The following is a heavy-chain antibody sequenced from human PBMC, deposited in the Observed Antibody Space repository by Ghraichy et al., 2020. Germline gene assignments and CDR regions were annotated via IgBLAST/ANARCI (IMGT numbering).Heavy chain of an antibody. CDR1: VGSFSSGDYY. V-gene: IGHV4-30-4*01. CDR2: IHYSGST. CDR3: AQITMITVVVTT. D-gene: IGHD3-22*01. J-gene: IGHJ5*02. Sequence: SETLSLTFTVSVGSFSSGDYYWSWIRQPPGKGLEWIGYIHYSGSTYYSPSLRGRVSMSSDASKNQFSLKLDSVTAADTAIYYCAQITMITVVVTTWGQGTLVTVSS.